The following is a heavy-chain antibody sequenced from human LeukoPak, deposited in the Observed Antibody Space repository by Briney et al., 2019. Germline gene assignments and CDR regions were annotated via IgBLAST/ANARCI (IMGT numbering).Heavy chain of an antibody. V-gene: IGHV3-33*01. Sequence: GGSLRLSCAASGFTFSSYGMHWVRQAPGKGLEWVAVIWYDGSNKYYADSVKGRFTISRDNSKNTLYLQMNSLRAEDTAVYYCARDLAPLGYCSGGSCYPDHWGQGTLVTVSS. CDR1: GFTFSSYG. D-gene: IGHD2-15*01. J-gene: IGHJ4*02. CDR3: ARDLAPLGYCSGGSCYPDH. CDR2: IWYDGSNK.